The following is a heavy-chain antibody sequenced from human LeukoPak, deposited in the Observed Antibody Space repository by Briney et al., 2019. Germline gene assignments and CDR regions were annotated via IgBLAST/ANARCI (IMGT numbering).Heavy chain of an antibody. V-gene: IGHV3-7*01. Sequence: PGGSLRLSCAASGHTFSDYWMSWVRQAPGTGLEWVANIKQDGSERYYVDSVKGRFTIFRDNAKNSLYLQINSLRAEDTAVYYCASGNWNDRAFDIWGQGTMVTVSS. CDR2: IKQDGSER. CDR3: ASGNWNDRAFDI. D-gene: IGHD1-20*01. CDR1: GHTFSDYW. J-gene: IGHJ3*02.